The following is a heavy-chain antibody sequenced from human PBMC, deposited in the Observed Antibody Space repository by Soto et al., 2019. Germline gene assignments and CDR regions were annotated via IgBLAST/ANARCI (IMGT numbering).Heavy chain of an antibody. V-gene: IGHV4-59*08. Sequence: SETLCLTCTVAGASIIGYHWSWIRKPPGKGLECLGYISYSGATNYNPSLKSRVTMSIDTSKNQFSLQLNSVTAADTAVYYCARGFAIDWYTYYFDYWGQGPLVTVSS. D-gene: IGHD3-9*01. CDR1: GASIIGYH. CDR2: ISYSGAT. CDR3: ARGFAIDWYTYYFDY. J-gene: IGHJ4*02.